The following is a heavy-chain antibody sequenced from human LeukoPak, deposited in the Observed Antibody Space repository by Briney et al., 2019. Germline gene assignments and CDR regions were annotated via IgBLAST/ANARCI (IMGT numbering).Heavy chain of an antibody. V-gene: IGHV4-59*01. CDR2: ISYSGKT. CDR3: ARVGRGDHTWGSYYCDH. CDR1: GDSISSNH. Sequence: SETLSLTCGVSGDSISSNHWSWIRQPPGKGLEWIGYISYSGKTSYNPSLKSRVTISVDTSKNQFSLKLSSVTAADTAVYYCARVGRGDHTWGSYYCDHWGQGTLVTVSS. J-gene: IGHJ4*02. D-gene: IGHD3-16*01.